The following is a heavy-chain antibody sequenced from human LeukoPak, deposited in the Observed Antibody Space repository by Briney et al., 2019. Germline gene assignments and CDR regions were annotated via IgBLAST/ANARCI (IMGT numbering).Heavy chain of an antibody. J-gene: IGHJ5*02. D-gene: IGHD2-15*01. CDR2: INPDGSST. CDR3: ARGYWFGP. V-gene: IGHV3-74*01. CDR1: RFTFSNYW. Sequence: GGSLRLSCATSRFTFSNYWMHWVRQAPGKGLVWVSRINPDGSSTTYADSVKGRFTISRDNVKNTVSLQMNSLRAEDTAVYYCARGYWFGPWGQGTLVTVSS.